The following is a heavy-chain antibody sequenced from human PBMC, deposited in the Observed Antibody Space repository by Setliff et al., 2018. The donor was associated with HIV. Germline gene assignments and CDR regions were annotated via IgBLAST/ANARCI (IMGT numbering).Heavy chain of an antibody. Sequence: SETLSLTCAVYGGSFSGYYWSWIRQPPGKGLEWIGEINHSGSTNYNPSLKSRVTISVDTSKNQFSLKLSSVTAADTALYYCASYSSSWTSFQHWGQGTLVTVSS. CDR3: ASYSSSWTSFQH. D-gene: IGHD6-13*01. CDR1: GGSFSGYY. J-gene: IGHJ1*01. CDR2: INHSGST. V-gene: IGHV4-34*01.